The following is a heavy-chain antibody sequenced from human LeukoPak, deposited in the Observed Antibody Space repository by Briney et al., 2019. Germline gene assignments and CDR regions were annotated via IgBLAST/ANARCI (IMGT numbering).Heavy chain of an antibody. V-gene: IGHV3-7*01. D-gene: IGHD6-6*01. CDR3: ARIYRSTSGYCFDH. CDR1: GFTFSSYG. CDR2: IKQDGSEK. Sequence: GGSLRLSCAASGFTFSSYGIHWVRQAPGKGLEWVANIKQDGSEKYYVDSLKGRFTISRDNANNSLSLQMNSLRAEDTSVYYCARIYRSTSGYCFDHWGQGTLVTVSS. J-gene: IGHJ4*02.